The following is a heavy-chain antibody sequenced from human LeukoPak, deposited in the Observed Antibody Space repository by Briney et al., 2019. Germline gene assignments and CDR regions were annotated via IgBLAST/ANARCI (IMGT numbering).Heavy chain of an antibody. CDR2: IYHSGST. Sequence: SETLSLTCSVSGGSIIGHYWSWIRQPPGEGLEWLGYIYHSGSTKYNPSLESRVTISVDTSKNQFSLKVSSVTAADTAMYHCARHISGSVAFDIWGQGTMVTVSS. V-gene: IGHV4-59*08. D-gene: IGHD1-20*01. CDR1: GGSIIGHY. J-gene: IGHJ3*02. CDR3: ARHISGSVAFDI.